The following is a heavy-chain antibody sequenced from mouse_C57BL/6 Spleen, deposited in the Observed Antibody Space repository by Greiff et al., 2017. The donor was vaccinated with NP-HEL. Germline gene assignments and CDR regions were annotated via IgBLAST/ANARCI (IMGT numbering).Heavy chain of an antibody. CDR2: ISSGSSTI. Sequence: EVNLVESGGGLVKPGGSLKLSCAVSGFTFSDYGMHWVRQAPEKGLEWVAYISSGSSTIYYADTVKGRFTMTRDNAKNTLFLQMTSLRSEDTAMYYCARPRGDYAMDYWGQGTSVTVSS. CDR1: GFTFSDYG. J-gene: IGHJ4*01. CDR3: ARPRGDYAMDY. V-gene: IGHV5-17*01.